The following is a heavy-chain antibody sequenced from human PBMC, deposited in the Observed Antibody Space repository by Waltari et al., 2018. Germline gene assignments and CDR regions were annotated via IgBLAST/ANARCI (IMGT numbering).Heavy chain of an antibody. CDR3: ASSSWIQLWFDDYYYYGMDV. D-gene: IGHD5-18*01. CDR2: IIPIFGTA. Sequence: QVQLVQFGAEVKKPGSSVKVSCKASGGTFSSYAISWVRQAPGQGLEWMGGIIPIFGTANYAQKFQGRVTITTDEPTSTAYMELSSLRSEDTAVYYCASSSWIQLWFDDYYYYGMDVWGQGTTVTVSS. CDR1: GGTFSSYA. V-gene: IGHV1-69*05. J-gene: IGHJ6*02.